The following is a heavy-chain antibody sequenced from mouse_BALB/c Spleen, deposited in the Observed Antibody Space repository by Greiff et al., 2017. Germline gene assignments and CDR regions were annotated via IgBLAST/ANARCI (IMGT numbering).Heavy chain of an antibody. V-gene: IGHV5-6-2*01. CDR1: GFTFSSYY. CDR2: INSNGGST. J-gene: IGHJ4*01. D-gene: IGHD2-1*01. Sequence: EVMLVESGGGLVKLGGSLKLSCAASGFTFSSYYMSWVRPTPEKRLALVAAINSNGGSTYYPDTVKGRVTISRDNAKNTLYLQMSSLKSEDTALDYCARHYGNYYAMDYWGQGTSVTVAS. CDR3: ARHYGNYYAMDY.